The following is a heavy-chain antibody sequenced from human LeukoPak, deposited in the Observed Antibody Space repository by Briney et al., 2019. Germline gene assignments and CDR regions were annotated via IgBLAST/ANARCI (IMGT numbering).Heavy chain of an antibody. J-gene: IGHJ4*02. D-gene: IGHD3-10*01. Sequence: ASVKVSCKASGYTFTIYGISWVRQAPGQGLEWMGWISAYNGNTNYAQKFQGRVTMTTDTSTRIAYMELRSLRSDDTAVYYCAGSGDKMAKKFLDYWGQGTLVTVSS. CDR2: ISAYNGNT. CDR1: GYTFTIYG. CDR3: AGSGDKMAKKFLDY. V-gene: IGHV1-18*01.